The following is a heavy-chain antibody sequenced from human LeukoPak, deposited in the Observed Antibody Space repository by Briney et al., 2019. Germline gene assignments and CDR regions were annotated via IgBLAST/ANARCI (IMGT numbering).Heavy chain of an antibody. CDR1: GFTFRNYY. V-gene: IGHV3-11*01. J-gene: IGHJ5*02. CDR2: ISSSGNTI. D-gene: IGHD1-1*01. Sequence: GGSLRLSCTASGFTFRNYYMTWIRQAPGKGLEWVSYISSSGNTIYYADSVKGRFTISRDNARNSLYLQMNSLRGEDTAVYYCAKNGMVFNWFDPWGQGTLVTVSS. CDR3: AKNGMVFNWFDP.